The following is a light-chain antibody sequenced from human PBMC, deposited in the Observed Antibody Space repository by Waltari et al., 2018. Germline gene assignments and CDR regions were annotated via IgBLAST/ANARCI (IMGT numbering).Light chain of an antibody. Sequence: DIQMTQSPSTLSTSIGDRVTTTCRASQTINYWLAWYHQKPGRAPKLLIYKASDLESGVLSRFSGSGSGTEFTLTISSLQPDDFATYYCQPYSSFPLIFGPGTRVEIK. CDR3: QPYSSFPLI. J-gene: IGKJ3*01. CDR1: QTINYW. V-gene: IGKV1-5*03. CDR2: KAS.